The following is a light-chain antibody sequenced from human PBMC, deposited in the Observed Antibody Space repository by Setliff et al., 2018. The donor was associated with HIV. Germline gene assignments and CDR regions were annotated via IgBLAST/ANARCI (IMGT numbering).Light chain of an antibody. Sequence: QSALTQPASVSGSPGQSITISCRGTSSDVGGYNYVSWYQQHPGKAPKLMIYDVSNRSSGVSNRFSGSKSGNTASLTISGLQAGDEADYFCSSYTSSSPYVFGSGTKVTVL. CDR2: DVS. CDR3: SSYTSSSPYV. CDR1: SSDVGGYNY. V-gene: IGLV2-14*03. J-gene: IGLJ1*01.